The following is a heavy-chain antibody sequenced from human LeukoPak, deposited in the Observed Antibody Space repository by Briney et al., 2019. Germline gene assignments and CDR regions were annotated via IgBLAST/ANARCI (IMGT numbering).Heavy chain of an antibody. J-gene: IGHJ3*02. D-gene: IGHD2-2*03. V-gene: IGHV4-39*01. CDR1: GGSISSSSYY. Sequence: MPSETLSLTCTVSGGSISSSSYYWGWIRQPPGKGLEWIGSIYYSGSTYYNPSLKSRVTISVDTTKNQFSLKLSSVTAADTAVYYCARHVDIVDAFDIWGQGTMVTVSS. CDR2: IYYSGST. CDR3: ARHVDIVDAFDI.